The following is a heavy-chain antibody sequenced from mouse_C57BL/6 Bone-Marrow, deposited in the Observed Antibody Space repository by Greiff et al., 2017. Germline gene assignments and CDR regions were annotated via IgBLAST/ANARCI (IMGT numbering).Heavy chain of an antibody. CDR3: GRLFSVCSAWFAY. V-gene: IGHV1-80*01. CDR1: GYAFSSYW. Sequence: VQLQQSGAELVKPGASVKISCKASGYAFSSYWMNWVKQRPGQGLEWIGQIYPGDGDTNYNGKFKGKATLTADTSSSTAYMLLSSLTSEDAAVSFCGRLFSVCSAWFAYWGQGTLVTVSA. J-gene: IGHJ3*01. CDR2: IYPGDGDT.